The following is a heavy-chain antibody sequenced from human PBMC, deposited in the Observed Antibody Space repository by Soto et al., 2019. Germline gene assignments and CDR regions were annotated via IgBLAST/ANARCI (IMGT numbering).Heavy chain of an antibody. J-gene: IGHJ5*02. Sequence: ASVKVSCKASGYTFTGYYMHWVRQAPGQGLEWMGWINPNSGGTNYAQKFQGRVTMTRDTSISTAYMELSRLRSDDTAVYYCARDYQVGATTHPPDWFDPWGQGTLVTVSS. CDR2: INPNSGGT. V-gene: IGHV1-2*02. CDR3: ARDYQVGATTHPPDWFDP. CDR1: GYTFTGYY. D-gene: IGHD1-26*01.